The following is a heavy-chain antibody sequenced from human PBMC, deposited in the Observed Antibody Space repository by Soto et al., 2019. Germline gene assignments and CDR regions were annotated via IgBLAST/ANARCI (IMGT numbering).Heavy chain of an antibody. V-gene: IGHV1-3*01. J-gene: IGHJ4*02. CDR1: GYTFTSYA. CDR2: INAGNGNT. Sequence: ASVKVSCKASGYTFTSYAMHWVRQTPGQRLEWMGWINAGNGNTKYSQKFQGRVTITRDTSASTAYMELSSLRSEDTAVYYCARVSGNPYNWNYYFDYWGQGTLVTVSS. CDR3: ARVSGNPYNWNYYFDY. D-gene: IGHD1-7*01.